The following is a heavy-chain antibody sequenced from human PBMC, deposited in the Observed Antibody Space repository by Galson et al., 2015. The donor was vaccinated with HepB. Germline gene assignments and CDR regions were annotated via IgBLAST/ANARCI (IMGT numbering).Heavy chain of an antibody. J-gene: IGHJ4*02. D-gene: IGHD3-10*01. CDR3: VKDASNLWLMPRFDS. CDR1: GFTFDHFP. V-gene: IGHV3-64D*06. Sequence: SLRLSCAASGFTFDHFPMYWVRKPQGRALELISGINSNGPDTYSAASVRGRFTISRDDAGSTLSLQMSSLTTDDTAVYYCVKDASNLWLMPRFDSWGQGTLVTVSS. CDR2: INSNGPDT.